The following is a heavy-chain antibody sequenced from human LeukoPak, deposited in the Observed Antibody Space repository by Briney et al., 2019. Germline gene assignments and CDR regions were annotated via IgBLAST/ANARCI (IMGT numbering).Heavy chain of an antibody. CDR2: IGGDGRST. V-gene: IGHV3-74*01. CDR3: ARGSDDFDY. CDR1: GFTFSRFW. J-gene: IGHJ4*02. Sequence: GGSLRLSCAASGFTFSRFWMHWVRQAPGKGLVWVSRIGGDGRSTSYADSVKGRFTISRDNAKNTLYLQMNSLRAEDTAVYYCARGSDDFDYWGQGTLVTVSS.